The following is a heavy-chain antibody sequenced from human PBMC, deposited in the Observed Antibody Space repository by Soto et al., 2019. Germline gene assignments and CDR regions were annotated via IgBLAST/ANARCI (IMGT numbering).Heavy chain of an antibody. CDR3: ARHLEYYYDRTGWFDP. CDR2: IYYSGST. CDR1: GGSISSSSYY. Sequence: SETLSLTCTVSGGSISSSSYYWGWIRQPPGKGLEWIGSIYYSGSTYYNPSLKSRVTISVDTSKNQFSLKLSSVTAADTAVYYCARHLEYYYDRTGWFDPWGQGTLVTVAS. J-gene: IGHJ5*02. D-gene: IGHD3-22*01. V-gene: IGHV4-39*01.